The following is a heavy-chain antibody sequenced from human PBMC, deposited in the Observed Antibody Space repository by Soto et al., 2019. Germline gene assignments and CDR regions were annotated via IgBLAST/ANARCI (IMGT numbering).Heavy chain of an antibody. CDR3: ARDLRAAGRPGMDV. V-gene: IGHV1-69*01. D-gene: IGHD6-13*01. Sequence: QVQLVQSGAEVKKPGSSVKVSCKASGGSFSSYAISWVRQAPGQGLEWMGGIIPIVGTGNYAQNFRGRVTITAEESTSTAYMELSSLRSEDTAMYYCARDLRAAGRPGMDVWGQGTKVTVSS. CDR1: GGSFSSYA. J-gene: IGHJ6*02. CDR2: IIPIVGTG.